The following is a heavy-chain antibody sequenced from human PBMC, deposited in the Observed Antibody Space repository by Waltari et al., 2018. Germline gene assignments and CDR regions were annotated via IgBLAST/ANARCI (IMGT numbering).Heavy chain of an antibody. D-gene: IGHD2-21*01. Sequence: QLQLQESGPGLVKPSETLSLTCSVSGDSITSRDHFWAWIRQSPGKGLERIVWINYSGSPHYNPPLKSPVTISVDTSKSQFSRRLSSATAADTGVYYCARRVGIGDYFDYWGQGTLVTVSS. J-gene: IGHJ4*02. CDR1: GDSITSRDHF. CDR3: ARRVGIGDYFDY. CDR2: INYSGSP. V-gene: IGHV4-39*01.